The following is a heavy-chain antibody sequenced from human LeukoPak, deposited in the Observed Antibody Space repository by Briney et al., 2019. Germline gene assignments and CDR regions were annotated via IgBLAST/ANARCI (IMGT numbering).Heavy chain of an antibody. CDR3: AKDSLLLSSTY. CDR1: GFTFSSYA. V-gene: IGHV3-23*01. D-gene: IGHD3-10*01. J-gene: IGHJ4*02. Sequence: GGSLRLSCAASGFTFSSYAMSWARQAPGKGLEWVSAISGSGGSTYYADSVKGRFTISRDNSKNTLYLQMNSLRAEDTAVYYCAKDSLLLSSTYWGQGTLVTVSS. CDR2: ISGSGGST.